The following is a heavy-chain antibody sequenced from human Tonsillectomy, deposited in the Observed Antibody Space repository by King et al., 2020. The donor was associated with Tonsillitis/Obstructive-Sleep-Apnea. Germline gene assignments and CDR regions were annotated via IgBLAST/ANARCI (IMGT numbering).Heavy chain of an antibody. CDR1: GLNFSDYY. D-gene: IGHD1-1*01. CDR3: SRDPRLIDY. J-gene: IGHJ4*02. CDR2: ISGNSRDT. V-gene: IGHV3-11*05. Sequence: HVQLVESGGGLVKPGGSLRLIWAASGLNFSDYYMSWNRQAPGKGLEWLSYISGNSRDTNYADYVKVRFTSSRDTSKNSLYLQMNSLRAEDTAVYYCSRDPRLIDYWGQGTLVTVSS.